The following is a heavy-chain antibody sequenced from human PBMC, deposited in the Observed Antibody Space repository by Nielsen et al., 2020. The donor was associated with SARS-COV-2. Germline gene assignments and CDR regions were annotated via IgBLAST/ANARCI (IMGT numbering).Heavy chain of an antibody. J-gene: IGHJ6*03. CDR2: ISGSGGST. D-gene: IGHD1-7*01. CDR3: AKGGVPTTRSHYSYYYMDG. Sequence: GESLKISCSASGFTFSSTYMDWVRQAPGKGLEWVSAISGSGGSTYYADSVKGRFTISRDNSKNTLYLQMNSLRAEDTAVYYCAKGGVPTTRSHYSYYYMDGWGKGTTVAVSS. V-gene: IGHV3-23*01. CDR1: GFTFSSTY.